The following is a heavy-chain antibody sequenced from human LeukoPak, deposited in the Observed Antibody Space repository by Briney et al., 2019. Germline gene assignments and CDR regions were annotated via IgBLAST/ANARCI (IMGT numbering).Heavy chain of an antibody. CDR3: AKEEDSSWSY. D-gene: IGHD6-13*01. CDR2: ISDDSRGK. Sequence: PGGSLRLSCVASGFIFSRYAMSWVRQAPGKGLEWVSAISDDSRGKNYADSVKGRFTISRDNSKNTLYMQMTSLRAEDTAIYYCAKEEDSSWSYWGQGTLATVSS. J-gene: IGHJ4*02. V-gene: IGHV3-23*01. CDR1: GFIFSRYA.